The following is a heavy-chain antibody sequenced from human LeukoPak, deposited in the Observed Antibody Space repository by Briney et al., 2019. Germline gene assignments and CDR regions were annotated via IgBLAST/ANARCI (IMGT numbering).Heavy chain of an antibody. CDR3: ARDAGNAYVDSGSKTRFDY. CDR1: GFTFSAYA. CDR2: ISYDGDNK. V-gene: IGHV3-30-3*01. Sequence: GRSLRLSCAATGFTFSAYAMHWVRQAPGKGLEWVAIISYDGDNKYYADSVKGRFTISRDNSKDTLFVQLSSLRAEDTAVYLCARDAGNAYVDSGSKTRFDYWGQGTLVTVSS. D-gene: IGHD4-17*01. J-gene: IGHJ4*02.